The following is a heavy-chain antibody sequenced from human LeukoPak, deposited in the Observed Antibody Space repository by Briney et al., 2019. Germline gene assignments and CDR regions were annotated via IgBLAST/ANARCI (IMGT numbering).Heavy chain of an antibody. D-gene: IGHD3-22*01. J-gene: IGHJ4*02. CDR1: GFTFSSNY. Sequence: GGSLRLSCAASGFTFSSNYMSWVRQAPGKGLEWVSVIYSGGSTYYADSVKGRFTISRDNSKNTLYLQMNSLRAEDTAVYYCARGHYDSSGYRALVYWGQGTLVTVSS. V-gene: IGHV3-66*01. CDR3: ARGHYDSSGYRALVY. CDR2: IYSGGST.